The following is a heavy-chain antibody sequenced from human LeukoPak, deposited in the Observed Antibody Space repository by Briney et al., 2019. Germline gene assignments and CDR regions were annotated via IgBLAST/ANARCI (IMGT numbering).Heavy chain of an antibody. CDR2: VSDYNGNT. J-gene: IGHJ4*02. Sequence: GSAVKVSCMHCLYTFTKYCLSWVRQAPGQGREGVGWVSDYNGNTKYAQKLHGRVTVTTDTSTSTAYMELRSLRSDDTAVYYCARATLVRGVIRSYFDYWGQGTLVTVSS. CDR1: LYTFTKYC. D-gene: IGHD3-10*01. V-gene: IGHV1-18*01. CDR3: ARATLVRGVIRSYFDY.